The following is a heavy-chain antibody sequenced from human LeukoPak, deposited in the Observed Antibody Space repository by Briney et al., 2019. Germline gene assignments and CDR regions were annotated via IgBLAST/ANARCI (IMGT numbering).Heavy chain of an antibody. CDR3: ARVMIVVASDAFDI. CDR2: IYSGGST. CDR1: GFTVSSNY. J-gene: IGHJ3*02. D-gene: IGHD3-22*01. Sequence: PGGSLRLSCAASGFTVSSNYMSWVRQAPGKGLEWVSVIYSGGSTYYADSVKGRFTVSRDNSKNTLYLQMNSLRAEDTAVYYCARVMIVVASDAFDIWGQGTMVTVSS. V-gene: IGHV3-53*01.